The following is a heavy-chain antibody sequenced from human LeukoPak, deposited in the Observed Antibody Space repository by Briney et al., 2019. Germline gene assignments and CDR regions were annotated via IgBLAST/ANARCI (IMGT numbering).Heavy chain of an antibody. V-gene: IGHV3-23*01. CDR1: GFTFSNSG. CDR3: ATSGSGWYRFDY. D-gene: IGHD6-19*01. Sequence: TGGSLRLSCATSGFTFSNSGMSWVRQAPGKGLEWVSAISGSGRSRYFADSVKGRFTISRDNSRNTLYLQMNSLRVEDTAVYYCATSGSGWYRFDYWGQGTLVSVSS. CDR2: ISGSGRSR. J-gene: IGHJ4*02.